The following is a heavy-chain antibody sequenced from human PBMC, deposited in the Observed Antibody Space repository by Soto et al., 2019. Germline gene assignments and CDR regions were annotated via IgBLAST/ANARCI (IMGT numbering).Heavy chain of an antibody. D-gene: IGHD6-19*01. CDR2: INHSGST. Sequence: AETVSLTCAVCGGSVSGYYWTWIRQPPGTGLEWIGEINHSGSTNYNPSLKSRVTISVDTSKNQVVLTMTDMDPVDTATYYCAHSVVAGLGYYFDYWGQGTLFTVSS. CDR1: GGSVSGYY. V-gene: IGHV4-34*01. J-gene: IGHJ4*02. CDR3: AHSVVAGLGYYFDY.